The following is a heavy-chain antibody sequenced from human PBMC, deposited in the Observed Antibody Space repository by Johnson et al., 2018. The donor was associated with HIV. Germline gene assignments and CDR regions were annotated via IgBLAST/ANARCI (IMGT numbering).Heavy chain of an antibody. Sequence: VQLVESVGGVVQPGMSLRLSCAASGFTFSSYAMHWVRQAPGKGLEWVAVISYDGSNKYYADSVKGRFTISRDNSKNTLYLQMNSLSAEDTAVYYCARQAAAGAFDIWGQGTMVTVSS. D-gene: IGHD6-13*01. CDR3: ARQAAAGAFDI. CDR1: GFTFSSYA. CDR2: ISYDGSNK. V-gene: IGHV3-30*04. J-gene: IGHJ3*02.